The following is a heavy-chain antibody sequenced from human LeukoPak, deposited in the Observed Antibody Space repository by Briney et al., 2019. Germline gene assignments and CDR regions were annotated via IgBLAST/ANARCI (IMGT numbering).Heavy chain of an antibody. D-gene: IGHD2-15*01. CDR2: IHHSGST. CDR3: AREGLGSGRGGDFDL. J-gene: IGHJ2*01. Sequence: SETLSLTCTVSGGSISSYYWSWIRQPPGKGLEWIGSIHHSGSTYYNPSLKSRVTISIDTSKNQFSLKLNSVTAADTAVYYCAREGLGSGRGGDFDLWGRGTLVTVSS. CDR1: GGSISSYY. V-gene: IGHV4-38-2*02.